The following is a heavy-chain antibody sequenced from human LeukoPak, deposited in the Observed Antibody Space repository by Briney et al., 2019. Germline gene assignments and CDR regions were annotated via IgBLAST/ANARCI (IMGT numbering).Heavy chain of an antibody. CDR3: AKLTIEGNIVLAP. CDR2: ISTSGDNT. V-gene: IGHV3-23*01. CDR1: GFTFTNYA. Sequence: GGSLRLSCAASGFTFTNYAMSWVRQAPGKGLEWVSTISTSGDNTYYADSVKGRFTISRDTSKNTLYLQMNSLRANDTAVYYCAKLTIEGNIVLAPWGKGTLVTVSS. D-gene: IGHD2-21*01. J-gene: IGHJ5*02.